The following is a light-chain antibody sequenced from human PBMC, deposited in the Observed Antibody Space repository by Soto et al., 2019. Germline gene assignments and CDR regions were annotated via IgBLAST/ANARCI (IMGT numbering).Light chain of an antibody. Sequence: DIVMTQSPLSLPVTPGEAASISCRSSQSLLHSNGYNYLDWYLQKPGQSPQLLIYLGSNRASGVPDRFSGSGSGTDFTLKISRVEAEDVGVYYCMQALQTPRTCGQGNKGDIK. J-gene: IGKJ1*01. CDR2: LGS. CDR3: MQALQTPRT. CDR1: QSLLHSNGYNY. V-gene: IGKV2-28*01.